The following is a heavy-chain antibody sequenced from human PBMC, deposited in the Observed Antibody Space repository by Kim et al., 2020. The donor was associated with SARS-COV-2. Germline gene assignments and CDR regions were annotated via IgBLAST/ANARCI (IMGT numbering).Heavy chain of an antibody. Sequence: YPPSLKRRVPISVDPSKNQFSLKLSSVTAADTAVYYCARQALRELSYLDYWGQGTLVTVSS. CDR3: ARQALRELSYLDY. V-gene: IGHV4-39*01. J-gene: IGHJ4*02. D-gene: IGHD3-16*02.